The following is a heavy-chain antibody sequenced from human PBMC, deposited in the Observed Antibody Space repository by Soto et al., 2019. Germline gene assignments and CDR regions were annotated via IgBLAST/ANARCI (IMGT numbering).Heavy chain of an antibody. D-gene: IGHD6-13*01. V-gene: IGHV1-69*02. CDR1: GGTFSTYT. Sequence: QVQLVQSGAEVKKPGSSVKVSCKASGGTFSTYTIIWERQAPGQGLEWMGRIIPMFNITNTAQSFQDRVTIIADKSTSTAYLELSTLRSDDTAMYFCTLGSWSAETFDIWGRGTMVTVSS. J-gene: IGHJ3*02. CDR2: IIPMFNIT. CDR3: TLGSWSAETFDI.